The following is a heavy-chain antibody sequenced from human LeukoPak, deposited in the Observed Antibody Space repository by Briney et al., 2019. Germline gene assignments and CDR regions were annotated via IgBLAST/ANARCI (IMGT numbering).Heavy chain of an antibody. CDR3: ARHQPDYYDSSGSIDAFDI. CDR2: ISSSGSTI. D-gene: IGHD3-22*01. CDR1: GFTFSDYY. J-gene: IGHJ3*02. Sequence: GGSLRLSCAASGFTFSDYYMSWIRQAPGKGLEWVSYISSSGSTIYYADSVKGRFTISRDNAKNSLYLQMNGLRAEDTAVYYCARHQPDYYDSSGSIDAFDIWGQGTMVTVSS. V-gene: IGHV3-11*04.